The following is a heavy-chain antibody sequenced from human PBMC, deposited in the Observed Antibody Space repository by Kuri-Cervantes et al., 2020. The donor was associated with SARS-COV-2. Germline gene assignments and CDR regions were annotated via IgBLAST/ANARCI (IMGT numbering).Heavy chain of an antibody. CDR2: IWYDGSNK. CDR3: ARDPPHGTDYGGSMDV. V-gene: IGHV3-33*08. Sequence: LSLTCAASGFTVSSNYMSWVRQAPGKGLEWVAVIWYDGSNKYYADSVKGRFTISRDNSKNTLYLQMNSLRAEDTAVYYCARDPPHGTDYGGSMDVWGQGTTVTVSS. D-gene: IGHD4-23*01. CDR1: GFTVSSNY. J-gene: IGHJ6*02.